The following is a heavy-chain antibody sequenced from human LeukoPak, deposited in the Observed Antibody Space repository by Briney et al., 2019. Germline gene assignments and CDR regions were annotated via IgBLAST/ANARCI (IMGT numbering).Heavy chain of an antibody. CDR2: ISAYNGNT. CDR3: ARAESSRFTYYYYGMDV. J-gene: IGHJ6*02. D-gene: IGHD3-10*01. V-gene: IGHV1-18*01. Sequence: ASVKVPCKASGGTFSSYAISWVRQAPGQGLEWMGWISAYNGNTNYAQKLQGRVTMTTDTSTSTAYMELRSLRSDDTAVYYCARAESSRFTYYYYGMDVWGQGTTVTVSS. CDR1: GGTFSSYA.